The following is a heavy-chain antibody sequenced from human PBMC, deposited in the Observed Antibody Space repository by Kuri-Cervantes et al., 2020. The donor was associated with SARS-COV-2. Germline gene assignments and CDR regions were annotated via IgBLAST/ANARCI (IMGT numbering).Heavy chain of an antibody. CDR1: GFRFSYYN. V-gene: IGHV3-21*01. CDR2: ISSGSDYI. D-gene: IGHD2-15*01. J-gene: IGHJ4*02. Sequence: LTGVASGFRFSYYNLNWVRQAPGKGLEWVSNISSGSDYIYYGDSVKGRFTISRDNAENSLYLQMNSLRVGDTAVYYCTRDRGYCSGGGCYSTGFSFDYWGQGALVTVSS. CDR3: TRDRGYCSGGGCYSTGFSFDY.